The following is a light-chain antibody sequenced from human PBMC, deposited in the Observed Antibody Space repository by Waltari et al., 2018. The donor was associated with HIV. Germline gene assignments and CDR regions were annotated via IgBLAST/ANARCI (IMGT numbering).Light chain of an antibody. V-gene: IGLV1-40*01. J-gene: IGLJ2*01. Sequence: QSVLTQPPSVSGAPGQSVTIPCTGSSSNIGAGYDVHWYQQLPGTGPKLLIYANNNRPSGVPDGVSGSKSGTSASLAITGLQAEDEADYYCHSYDASLGGPVVFGGGTKLTVL. CDR2: ANN. CDR3: HSYDASLGGPVV. CDR1: SSNIGAGYD.